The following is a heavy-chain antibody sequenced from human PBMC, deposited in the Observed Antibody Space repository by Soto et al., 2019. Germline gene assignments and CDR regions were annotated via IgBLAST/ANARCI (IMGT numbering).Heavy chain of an antibody. D-gene: IGHD2-15*01. V-gene: IGHV3-13*01. J-gene: IGHJ6*02. CDR3: ASAVATHTPYCCNFGKDD. CDR2: IGTAGDT. CDR1: GFTFSSYD. Sequence: GRFLSFSCAASGFTFSSYDMHWVRQATGKGLEWVSAIGTAGDTYYPGSVKGRFTISRENAKNCLYLQINSLRAGDTAVYYCASAVATHTPYCCNFGKDDLGQGTTDT.